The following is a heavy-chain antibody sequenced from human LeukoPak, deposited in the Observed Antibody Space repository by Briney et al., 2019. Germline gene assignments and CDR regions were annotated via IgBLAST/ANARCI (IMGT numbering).Heavy chain of an antibody. J-gene: IGHJ6*03. V-gene: IGHV4-59*01. CDR3: ARETSQKGAHYMDV. CDR2: IYYSGST. D-gene: IGHD3-16*01. CDR1: GGSISSYY. Sequence: NSSETLSLTCTVSGGSISSYYWSWIRQPPGKGLEWIGYIYYSGSTNYNPSLKSRVIISVDTSKNQFSLKLSSVTAADTAVYYCARETSQKGAHYMDVWGKGTTVTISS.